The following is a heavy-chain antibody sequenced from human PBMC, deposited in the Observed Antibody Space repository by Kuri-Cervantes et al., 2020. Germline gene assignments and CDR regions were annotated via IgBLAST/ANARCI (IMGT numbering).Heavy chain of an antibody. Sequence: ASVKVSCKASGYTFTGYYMHWVRQAPGQGLEWMGWINPNCGGTNYAQKFQGRVTMTTDTSTSTAYMELRSLRSDDTAVYYCAGMGIAAAGTVWFDPWGQGTLVTVSS. CDR1: GYTFTGYY. CDR3: AGMGIAAAGTVWFDP. D-gene: IGHD6-13*01. V-gene: IGHV1-2*02. CDR2: INPNCGGT. J-gene: IGHJ5*02.